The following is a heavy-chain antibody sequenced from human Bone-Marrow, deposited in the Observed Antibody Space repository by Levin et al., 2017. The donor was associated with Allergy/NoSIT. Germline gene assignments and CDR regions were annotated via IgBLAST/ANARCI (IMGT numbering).Heavy chain of an antibody. J-gene: IGHJ6*03. CDR3: ARRSILGDFMDV. V-gene: IGHV3-11*06. CDR1: RFTFSDHS. CDR2: INDRGLFT. D-gene: IGHD3-3*01. Sequence: GESLKISCTASRFTFSDHSMTWIRQAPGKGLEWLSYINDRGLFTNHADSVKGRFTISRDNAKNPLYLQMHSLRAEDTAVYYCARRSILGDFMDVWGKGTTVTVSS.